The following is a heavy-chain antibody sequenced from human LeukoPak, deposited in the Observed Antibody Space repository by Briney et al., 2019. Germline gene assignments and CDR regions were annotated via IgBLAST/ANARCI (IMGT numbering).Heavy chain of an antibody. CDR2: IYSGGST. V-gene: IGHV3-53*01. Sequence: GGSLRLSCAASGFTVSSSYMSWVRQAPGKGLEWVSVIYSGGSTYYGDSVKGRFTISRDNSKNTLFLQMNSLRAEDTAVYYCAKIVLSVAGTGVRYFDYWGQGTLITVSS. CDR3: AKIVLSVAGTGVRYFDY. D-gene: IGHD6-19*01. CDR1: GFTVSSSY. J-gene: IGHJ4*02.